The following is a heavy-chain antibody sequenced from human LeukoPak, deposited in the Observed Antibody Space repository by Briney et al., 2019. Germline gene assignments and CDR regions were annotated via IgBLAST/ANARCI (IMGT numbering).Heavy chain of an antibody. V-gene: IGHV1-2*02. CDR2: INPNSGGT. CDR1: GYTFTGYY. J-gene: IGHJ4*02. Sequence: ASVKVSCKASGYTFTGYYIHWVRQAPGQGLEWMGRINPNSGGTKYAQKFQGRVTMTRDTSISTAYMELSRLRSDDTAVYYCARGGRGGADDYWGQGTLVTVSS. D-gene: IGHD3-16*01. CDR3: ARGGRGGADDY.